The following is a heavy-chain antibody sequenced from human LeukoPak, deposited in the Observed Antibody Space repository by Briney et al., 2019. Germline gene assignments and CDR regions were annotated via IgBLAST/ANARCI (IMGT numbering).Heavy chain of an antibody. V-gene: IGHV4-34*01. D-gene: IGHD3-22*01. CDR2: INHSGST. J-gene: IGHJ4*02. Sequence: PSETLSLTCAVYGGSFSGYYWSWIRQPPGKGLEWIGEINHSGSTNYNPSLKSRVTISVDTSKNQFSLKLSSVTAADTAVYYCARVPYYDSSGYYLFDYWGQGTLVTVSS. CDR1: GGSFSGYY. CDR3: ARVPYYDSSGYYLFDY.